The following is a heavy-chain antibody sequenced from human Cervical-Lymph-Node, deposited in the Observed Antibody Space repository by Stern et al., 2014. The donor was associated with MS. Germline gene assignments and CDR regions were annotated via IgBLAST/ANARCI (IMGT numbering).Heavy chain of an antibody. CDR1: GFTFSRYN. V-gene: IGHV3-21*01. CDR3: ARDDLRSYYGMDV. Sequence: EVQLVESGGGLVKPGGSLRLSCAASGFTFSRYNMNWVRQAPGKGLEWVSSITSTGYRYNADSLKGRFTISRDNAKNSLYLHMNSLRAEDTAVYYCARDDLRSYYGMDVWGQGTTVTVSS. J-gene: IGHJ6*02. CDR2: ITSTGYR.